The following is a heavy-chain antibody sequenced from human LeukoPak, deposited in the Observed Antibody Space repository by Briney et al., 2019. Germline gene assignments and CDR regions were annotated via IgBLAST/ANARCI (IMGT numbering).Heavy chain of an antibody. V-gene: IGHV5-51*01. CDR2: IYPGDSDT. J-gene: IGHJ6*03. CDR3: ARHPSECSSSTGDYYYYYMDV. Sequence: GESLKISCKGSGYSFTSYWIGWVRQMPGKGLEWMGIIYPGDSDTRYSPSFQGQVTISADKSISTAYLQWSSLKASDTAMYYCARHPSECSSSTGDYYYYYMDVWGKGTTVTVSS. CDR1: GYSFTSYW. D-gene: IGHD6-6*01.